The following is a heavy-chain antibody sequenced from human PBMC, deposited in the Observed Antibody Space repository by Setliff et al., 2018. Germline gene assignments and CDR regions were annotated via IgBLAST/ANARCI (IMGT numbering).Heavy chain of an antibody. V-gene: IGHV1-8*02. J-gene: IGHJ6*02. D-gene: IGHD3-16*01. CDR1: GYTFTSYD. CDR3: SRFGLYYEAVYRGGDYYYYGMDV. Sequence: ASVKVSCKASGYTFTSYDINWVRQATGQGLEWMGWMNPNSGNTGYAQKVQGRVTMTTDTSTGTIYMELRSLRADDTAVYYCSRFGLYYEAVYRGGDYYYYGMDVWGQGTTVTVSS. CDR2: MNPNSGNT.